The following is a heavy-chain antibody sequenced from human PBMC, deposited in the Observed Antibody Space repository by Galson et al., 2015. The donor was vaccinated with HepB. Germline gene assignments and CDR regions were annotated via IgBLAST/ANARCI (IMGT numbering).Heavy chain of an antibody. J-gene: IGHJ4*02. CDR2: ISYDGSNK. CDR1: GFTFSSYA. Sequence: SLRLSCAASGFTFSSYAMHWVRQAPGKGLEWVAFISYDGSNKYYADSVKGRFTISRDNSKNTLYLQMNSLRAEDTAVYYCARAGYSYVWGSFRYRMAYWGRASRVTVS. CDR3: ARAGYSYVWGSFRYRMAY. V-gene: IGHV3-30*04. D-gene: IGHD3-16*02.